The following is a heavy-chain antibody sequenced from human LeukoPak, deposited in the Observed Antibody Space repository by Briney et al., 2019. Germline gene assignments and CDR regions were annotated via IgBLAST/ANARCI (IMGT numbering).Heavy chain of an antibody. CDR2: INHSGST. V-gene: IGHV4-34*01. D-gene: IGHD2-21*01. J-gene: IGHJ6*03. CDR1: GGSFSGYY. CDR3: ASVIQYSYYMDV. Sequence: SETLSLTCAVYGGSFSGYYWSWIPQPPGKGLEWIGEINHSGSTNYNPSLKSRVTISVDTSKNQFSLKLSSVTAADTAVYYCASVIQYSYYMDVWGKGTTVTVSS.